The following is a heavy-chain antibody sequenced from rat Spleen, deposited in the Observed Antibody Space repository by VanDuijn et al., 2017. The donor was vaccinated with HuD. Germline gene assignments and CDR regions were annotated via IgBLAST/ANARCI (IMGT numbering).Heavy chain of an antibody. V-gene: IGHV3-3*01. CDR1: GYSITSNY. D-gene: IGHD1-12*02. J-gene: IGHJ3*01. CDR3: ARSDGTHYYLPFIY. Sequence: EVQLQESGPGLVKPSQSLSLTCSVTGYSITSNYWGWIRKFPGNKLEWMGYINSAGNANYNPFLKSRISISRDNSKNQFFLQVNSLSTEDTATYYCARSDGTHYYLPFIYWGQGTQVTVSS. CDR2: INSAGNA.